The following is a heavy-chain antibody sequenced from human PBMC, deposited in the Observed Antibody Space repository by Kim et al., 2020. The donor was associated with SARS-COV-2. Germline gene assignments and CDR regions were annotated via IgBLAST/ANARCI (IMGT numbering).Heavy chain of an antibody. Sequence: GGSLRLSCAASGFTFSSYSMNWVRQAPGKGLEWVSYISSSSSTIYYADSVKGRFTISRDNAKNSLYLQMNSLRAEDTAVYYCARMPMNYGGNDAEYFQHWGQGTLVTVSS. J-gene: IGHJ1*01. CDR3: ARMPMNYGGNDAEYFQH. CDR2: ISSSSSTI. CDR1: GFTFSSYS. D-gene: IGHD4-17*01. V-gene: IGHV3-48*04.